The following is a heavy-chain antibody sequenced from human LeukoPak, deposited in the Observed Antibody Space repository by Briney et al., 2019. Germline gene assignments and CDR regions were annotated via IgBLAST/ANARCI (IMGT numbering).Heavy chain of an antibody. J-gene: IGHJ4*02. Sequence: GGSLRLSCAASGFTFSSYGMHWVRQAPGKGLEWVAVISYDGSNKYYADSVKGRFTISRDNSKNTLYLQMNSLRAEDTAVYYCASPDDYGDYVVPFDYWGQGSLVTVSS. V-gene: IGHV3-30*03. CDR2: ISYDGSNK. CDR1: GFTFSSYG. CDR3: ASPDDYGDYVVPFDY. D-gene: IGHD4-17*01.